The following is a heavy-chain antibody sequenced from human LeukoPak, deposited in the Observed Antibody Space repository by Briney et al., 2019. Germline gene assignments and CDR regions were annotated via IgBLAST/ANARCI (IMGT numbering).Heavy chain of an antibody. V-gene: IGHV5-51*01. J-gene: IGHJ6*03. CDR2: IYPGDSDT. Sequence: GGSLEISWQGSGSIFTSYWIGWGGQVPGKGGEGRGIIYPGDSDTRYSPSFQGQVTISADKSISTAYLQWSSLKASDTAMYYCARLGYYYYYMDVWGKGTTVTVSS. CDR1: GSIFTSYW. CDR3: ARLGYYYYYMDV.